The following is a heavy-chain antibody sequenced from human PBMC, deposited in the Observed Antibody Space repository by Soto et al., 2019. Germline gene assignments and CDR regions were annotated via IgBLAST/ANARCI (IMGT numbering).Heavy chain of an antibody. CDR2: IYYSGST. CDR3: ARDHIVVVPAAIRAYYYYGMDV. J-gene: IGHJ6*02. D-gene: IGHD2-2*02. Sequence: KTSETLSLTCTVSGGSISSGGYYWSWIRQHPGKGLEWIGYIYYSGSTYYNPSLKSRVTISVDTSKNQFSLKLSSVTAADTAVYYCARDHIVVVPAAIRAYYYYGMDVWGQGTTVTVSS. V-gene: IGHV4-31*03. CDR1: GGSISSGGYY.